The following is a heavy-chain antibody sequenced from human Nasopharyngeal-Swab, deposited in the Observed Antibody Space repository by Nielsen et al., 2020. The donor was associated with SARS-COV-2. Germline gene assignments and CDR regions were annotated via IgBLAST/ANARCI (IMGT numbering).Heavy chain of an antibody. CDR1: GYTFTSYG. D-gene: IGHD3-16*02. V-gene: IGHV1-18*01. J-gene: IGHJ6*02. Sequence: ASVKVSCKASGYTFTSYGISWVRQAPGQGLEWMGWISAYNGNTNYAQKLQGRVTITRDTSASTAYMELSSLRSEDTAVYYCARDPRGLSSPSGMDVWGQGTTVTVSS. CDR2: ISAYNGNT. CDR3: ARDPRGLSSPSGMDV.